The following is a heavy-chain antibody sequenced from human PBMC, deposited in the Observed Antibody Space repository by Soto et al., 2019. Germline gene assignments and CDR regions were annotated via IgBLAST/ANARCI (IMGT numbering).Heavy chain of an antibody. CDR2: IKTDGSSA. D-gene: IGHD3-16*01. V-gene: IGHV3-74*01. J-gene: IGHJ6*02. CDR1: GFTFSDYW. CDR3: ARRPESGGSNMNYGMDV. Sequence: EVQLVESGGGLVQPGGSLRLSCAASGFTFSDYWMHWVRQVPGEGLVWVSRIKTDGSSATYADSVKGRFTISRDNAKNTLHLEMNSLRAEDTAVYYCARRPESGGSNMNYGMDVWGQGTTVTVSS.